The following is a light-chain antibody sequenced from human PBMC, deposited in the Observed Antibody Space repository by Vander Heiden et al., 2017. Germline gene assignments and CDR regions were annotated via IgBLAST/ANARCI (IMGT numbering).Light chain of an antibody. CDR1: QGVSSN. J-gene: IGKJ3*01. Sequence: EIVLTQSQATLSVSPGKRATLSCMASQGVSSNFAWYQQKPDQAPRLLIYVASTRATGIPARFSGSGSGTEFTLTISILQSEDFAVYYCQQYNNWQTFGPGTKVDIK. CDR2: VAS. V-gene: IGKV3-15*01. CDR3: QQYNNWQT.